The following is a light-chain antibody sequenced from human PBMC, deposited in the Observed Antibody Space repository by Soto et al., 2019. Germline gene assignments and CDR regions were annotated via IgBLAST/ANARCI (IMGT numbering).Light chain of an antibody. J-gene: IGLJ1*01. CDR2: GNS. CDR1: SSNIKAGYD. V-gene: IGLV1-40*01. Sequence: QSVLTQPPSVSGAPGQRVTISCTGSSSNIKAGYDVHWYQQLPGTAPKLLIYGNSNRPSGVPDRFSGSKSGTSASLAITGLQAEDEADYYCQSYDSSLSVFYDFGTGTKVTVL. CDR3: QSYDSSLSVFYD.